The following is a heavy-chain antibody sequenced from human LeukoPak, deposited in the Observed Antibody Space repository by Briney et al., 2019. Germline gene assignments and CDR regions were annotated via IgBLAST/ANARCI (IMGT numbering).Heavy chain of an antibody. CDR3: ARAYYYGSGSYGLDY. CDR2: IYYRGRT. Sequence: SETLSLTCTVSGGSISSYYWTWIRQPPGKGLEWIGYIYYRGRTNYNPSLKSRLTISVDASKNQFSLKLTSVTAADTAVYYCARAYYYGSGSYGLDYWGQGTLVTVSS. D-gene: IGHD3-10*01. J-gene: IGHJ4*02. V-gene: IGHV4-59*01. CDR1: GGSISSYY.